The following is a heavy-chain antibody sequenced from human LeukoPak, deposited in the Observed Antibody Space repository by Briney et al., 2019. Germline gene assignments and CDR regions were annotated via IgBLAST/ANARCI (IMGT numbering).Heavy chain of an antibody. J-gene: IGHJ4*02. V-gene: IGHV4-61*01. CDR2: IFYRGST. Sequence: PSETLSLTCTVSGDSVSSGSYSWSWIRQPPGKGLEWIGYIFYRGSTSYNPSLKSRLTISADSSKNQFSLRLSSVTAADTAVYYCARSDSSGYYFVYWGQGTLVTVSS. D-gene: IGHD3-22*01. CDR1: GDSVSSGSYS. CDR3: ARSDSSGYYFVY.